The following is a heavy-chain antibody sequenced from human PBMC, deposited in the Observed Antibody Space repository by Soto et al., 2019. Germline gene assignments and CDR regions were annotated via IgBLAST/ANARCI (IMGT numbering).Heavy chain of an antibody. CDR3: AKRYCTNGVCSLYAFDI. CDR1: GFTFSSYA. D-gene: IGHD2-8*01. Sequence: EVQLLESGGGLVQPGGSLRLSCAASGFTFSSYAMSWVRQAPGKGLEWVSAISGSGGSTYYADSVKGRFTISRDNSKNTLYLQMNSLRAEDTAVYYCAKRYCTNGVCSLYAFDIWGQGTMVTVSS. CDR2: ISGSGGST. V-gene: IGHV3-23*01. J-gene: IGHJ3*02.